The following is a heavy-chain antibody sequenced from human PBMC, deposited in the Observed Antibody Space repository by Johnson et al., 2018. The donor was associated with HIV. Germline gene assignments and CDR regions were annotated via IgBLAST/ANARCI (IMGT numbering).Heavy chain of an antibody. D-gene: IGHD4-17*01. J-gene: IGHJ3*02. CDR1: GLSVSNNY. CDR3: ARDHLRCAFDI. V-gene: IGHV3-66*01. CDR2: LSSGGDT. Sequence: VQLVESGGGLVQPGGSLRLSCAASGLSVSNNYMTWVRQAPGKGLEWVSVLSSGGDTGYAGSVTGRFTISRDNSKNTLYLQMNSLKAADTAFYYCARDHLRCAFDIWGQGTMVTVSS.